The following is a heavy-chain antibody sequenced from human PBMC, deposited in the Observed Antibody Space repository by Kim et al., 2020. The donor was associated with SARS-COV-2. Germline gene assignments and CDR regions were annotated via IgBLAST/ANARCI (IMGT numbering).Heavy chain of an antibody. D-gene: IGHD2-2*01. CDR3: ARSVYGLGYCSSTSCPGNWFDP. CDR2: INAGNGNT. CDR1: GYTFTSYA. V-gene: IGHV1-3*01. J-gene: IGHJ5*02. Sequence: ASVKVSCKASGYTFTSYAMHWVRQAPGQRLEWMGWINAGNGNTKYSQKFQGRVTITRDTSASTAYMELSSLRSEDTAVYYCARSVYGLGYCSSTSCPGNWFDPWGQGTLVTVSS.